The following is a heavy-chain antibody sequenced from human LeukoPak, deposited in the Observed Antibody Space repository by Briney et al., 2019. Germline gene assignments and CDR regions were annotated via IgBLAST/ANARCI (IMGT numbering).Heavy chain of an antibody. CDR2: IHSSGST. J-gene: IGHJ4*02. D-gene: IGHD1-26*01. CDR1: GGSISSYS. V-gene: IGHV4-4*07. Sequence: SETLSLTRSVSGGSISSYSWSWIRQPAGNALEWIGRIHSSGSTNYNPSLESRVTMSVDTSKNQFSLKLSSVTAADTAVYYCARSYSGSYSGGPYYFDYWGQGTLVTVSS. CDR3: ARSYSGSYSGGPYYFDY.